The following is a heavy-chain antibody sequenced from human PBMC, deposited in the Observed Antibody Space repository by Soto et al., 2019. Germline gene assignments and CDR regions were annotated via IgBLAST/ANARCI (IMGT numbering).Heavy chain of an antibody. D-gene: IGHD1-26*01. CDR2: IYYSGST. Sequence: QLHLRESGPGLVKPSETLSLTCTVSGGSITSSSYYWGWIRQPPGKGLEWIGSIYYSGSTYYNPSIRSRVTISVDTSRSQFSLKPSSVTAADTAVYYCATQEVGGSYVYTFDPWGQGALVTVSS. J-gene: IGHJ5*02. V-gene: IGHV4-39*01. CDR1: GGSITSSSYY. CDR3: ATQEVGGSYVYTFDP.